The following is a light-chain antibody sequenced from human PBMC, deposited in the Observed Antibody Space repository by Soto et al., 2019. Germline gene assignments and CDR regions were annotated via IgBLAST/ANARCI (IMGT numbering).Light chain of an antibody. J-gene: IGKJ2*01. CDR1: QCVSSN. CDR2: GAS. Sequence: EIVMTQSPATLSVSPGERATLSCRASQCVSSNLAWYQQKPGQAPRLLIYGASTMATGIPARFSGSGSGTEFTLTISSLQSEDFAVYYCQQYNNWPLYTFGQGTKLEIK. CDR3: QQYNNWPLYT. V-gene: IGKV3-15*01.